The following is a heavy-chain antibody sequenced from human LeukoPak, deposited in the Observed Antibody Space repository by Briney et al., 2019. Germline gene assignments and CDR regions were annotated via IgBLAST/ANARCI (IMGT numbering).Heavy chain of an antibody. CDR2: ISGSGGST. CDR1: GFTFSSYA. V-gene: IGHV3-23*01. Sequence: GGSLRLSCAASGFTFSSYAMSWVRQAPGKGLEWVSAISGSGGSTYYADSVKGRFTISRDNSKNTLYLQMNSLRAEDTAVYYCAKGEVLRYFDWLPGPYFDYWGQGTLVTVSS. D-gene: IGHD3-9*01. CDR3: AKGEVLRYFDWLPGPYFDY. J-gene: IGHJ4*02.